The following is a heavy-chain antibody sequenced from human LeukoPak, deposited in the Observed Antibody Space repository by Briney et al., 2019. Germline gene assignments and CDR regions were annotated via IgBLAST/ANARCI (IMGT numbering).Heavy chain of an antibody. J-gene: IGHJ5*02. CDR1: GFTFSSYE. V-gene: IGHV3-48*03. D-gene: IGHD3-22*01. Sequence: GGSLRLSCAASGFTFSSYEMNWVRQAPGKGLEWVSYISSSGSTIYYADSVKGRFTISRDNAKNSLYLQMNSLRAEDTAVYYCARALHPYYYDSSGQGGFDPWGQGTLVTVSS. CDR3: ARALHPYYYDSSGQGGFDP. CDR2: ISSSGSTI.